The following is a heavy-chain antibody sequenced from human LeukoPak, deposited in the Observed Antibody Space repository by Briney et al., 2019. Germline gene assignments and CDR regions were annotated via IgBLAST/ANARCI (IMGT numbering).Heavy chain of an antibody. CDR2: IYPGDSDT. CDR3: ARGADIVVVVAACDAFDI. CDR1: GYSFTSYW. Sequence: GESLKISCKGSGYSFTSYWIGWVRQMPGKGLEWVGIIYPGDSDTRYSPSFQGQVTISADKSISTAYLQWSSLKASDTAMYYCARGADIVVVVAACDAFDIWGQGTMVTVSS. D-gene: IGHD2-15*01. J-gene: IGHJ3*02. V-gene: IGHV5-51*01.